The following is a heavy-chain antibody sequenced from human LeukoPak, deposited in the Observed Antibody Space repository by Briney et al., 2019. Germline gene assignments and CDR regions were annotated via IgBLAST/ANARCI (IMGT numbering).Heavy chain of an antibody. CDR3: ARGRRGVATICY. J-gene: IGHJ4*02. Sequence: SETLSLTCAVYGGSFSGYYWSWIRQPPGKGLEWIGEINHSGSTNYNPSLKSRVTISVDTSKNQFSLKLSSVTAADTAVYYCARGRRGVATICYWGQGTLVTVSS. D-gene: IGHD5-12*01. CDR1: GGSFSGYY. V-gene: IGHV4-34*01. CDR2: INHSGST.